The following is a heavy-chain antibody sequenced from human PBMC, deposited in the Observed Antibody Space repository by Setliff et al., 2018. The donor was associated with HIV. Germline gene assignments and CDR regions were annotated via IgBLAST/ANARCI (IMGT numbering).Heavy chain of an antibody. CDR2: IYYSGST. V-gene: IGHV4-28*06. CDR1: GGSISTSNW. D-gene: IGHD3-3*02. J-gene: IGHJ4*02. CDR3: ARKGISSRSQEYYYDC. Sequence: SETLSLTCSVSGGSISTSNWWGWIRQHPGKGLEWIGYIYYSGSTNYNPSLKSRVTMSLDTSKNQFSLKLTSVTALDTAVYYCARKGISSRSQEYYYDCWGQGTLVTVSS.